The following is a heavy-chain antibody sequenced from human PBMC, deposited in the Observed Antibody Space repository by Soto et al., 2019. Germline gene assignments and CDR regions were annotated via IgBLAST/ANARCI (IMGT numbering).Heavy chain of an antibody. Sequence: PSETLSLTCTVSGGSISSGGYYWSWIRQHPGKGLEWIGYIYYSGSTYYNPSLKSRVTLSVDTSKNQFSLKLSSVTAADTAVYYCARPIGRYCSGGSCYPYGMDVWGQGTTVTVSS. D-gene: IGHD2-15*01. J-gene: IGHJ6*02. CDR3: ARPIGRYCSGGSCYPYGMDV. V-gene: IGHV4-31*03. CDR2: IYYSGST. CDR1: GGSISSGGYY.